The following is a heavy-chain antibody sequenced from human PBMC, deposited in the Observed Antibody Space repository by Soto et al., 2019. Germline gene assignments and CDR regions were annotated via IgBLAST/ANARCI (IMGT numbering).Heavy chain of an antibody. CDR1: GYSFASYW. D-gene: IGHD3-22*01. CDR2: IDPSDSQT. Sequence: PGESLKVFCNGSGYSFASYWIAWVRQKPWKGLEWMGRIDPSDSQTYYSPSFRGHVTISATKSITTVFLQWSSLRASDTAMYYCARQIYDSDTGPNFQYYFDSWGQGTPVTVSS. CDR3: ARQIYDSDTGPNFQYYFDS. V-gene: IGHV5-10-1*01. J-gene: IGHJ4*02.